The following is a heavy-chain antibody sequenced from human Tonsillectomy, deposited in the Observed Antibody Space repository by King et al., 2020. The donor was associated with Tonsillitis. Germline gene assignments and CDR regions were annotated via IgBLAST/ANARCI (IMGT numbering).Heavy chain of an antibody. CDR2: INHSGST. V-gene: IGHV4-38-2*01. J-gene: IGHJ4*02. CDR1: DYFISSGYY. Sequence: QLQESGPGLVQPSETLSLTCAVSDYFISSGYYWGWIRQPPGKGLEWIGSINHSGSTSYNPSLKSRVTISVHTSKNQFSLKLTSVNAADTALYYCARGVGYCTGGSCRFYFFDYWGQGTLVTVSS. D-gene: IGHD2-15*01. CDR3: ARGVGYCTGGSCRFYFFDY.